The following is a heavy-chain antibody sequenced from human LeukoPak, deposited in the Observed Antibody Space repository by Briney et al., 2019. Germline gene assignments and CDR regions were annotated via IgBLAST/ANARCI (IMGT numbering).Heavy chain of an antibody. CDR1: GYSFTSYW. Sequence: GESLQISCKGSGYSFTSYWIGWVRPMTGKGLEWMGIIYPGDSDTRYSPSFQGQVTISADKSISTAYLQWSSLKASDTAMYYCARHASSSWYYFDYWGQGTLVTVSS. CDR3: ARHASSSWYYFDY. J-gene: IGHJ4*02. CDR2: IYPGDSDT. V-gene: IGHV5-51*01. D-gene: IGHD6-13*01.